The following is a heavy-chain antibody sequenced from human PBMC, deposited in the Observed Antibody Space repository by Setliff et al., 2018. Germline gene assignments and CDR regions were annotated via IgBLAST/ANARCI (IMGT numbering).Heavy chain of an antibody. CDR2: ISSNGGST. Sequence: GGSLRLSCAASGFTFSSYAMHWVRQAPGKGLEYVSAISSNGGSTYYANSVKGRFTISRDNAKNTLYLQMNSLRAEDTAVYYCARDSWGPDYWGQGTLVTVSS. V-gene: IGHV3-64*01. CDR1: GFTFSSYA. J-gene: IGHJ4*02. D-gene: IGHD3-16*01. CDR3: ARDSWGPDY.